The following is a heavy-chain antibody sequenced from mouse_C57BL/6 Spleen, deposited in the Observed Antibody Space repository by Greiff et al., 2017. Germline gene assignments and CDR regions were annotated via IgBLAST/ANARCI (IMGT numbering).Heavy chain of an antibody. CDR3: ARSDDYEKFAY. J-gene: IGHJ3*01. Sequence: QVQLQQSGAELVRPGTSVKMSCKASGYTFTNYWIGWAKQRPGHGLEWIGNIYPGGGYTNYTEKFQGNATLTADKSSSTAYMQCSSRTSEDSAIYYCARSDDYEKFAYWGQGTLVAVSA. CDR2: IYPGGGYT. D-gene: IGHD2-4*01. CDR1: GYTFTNYW. V-gene: IGHV1-63*01.